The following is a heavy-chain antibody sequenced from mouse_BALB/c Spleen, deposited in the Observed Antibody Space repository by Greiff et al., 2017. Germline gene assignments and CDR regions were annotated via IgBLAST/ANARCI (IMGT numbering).Heavy chain of an antibody. CDR3: ARAGYDVYYFDY. J-gene: IGHJ2*01. CDR1: GFSLTSYG. CDR2: IWAGGST. V-gene: IGHV2-9*02. Sequence: VQLQESGPGLVAPSQSLSITCTVSGFSLTSYGVHWVRQPPGKGLEWLGVIWAGGSTNYNSALMSRLSISKDNSKSQVFLKMNSLQTDDTAMYYCARAGYDVYYFDYWGQGTTLTVSS. D-gene: IGHD2-2*01.